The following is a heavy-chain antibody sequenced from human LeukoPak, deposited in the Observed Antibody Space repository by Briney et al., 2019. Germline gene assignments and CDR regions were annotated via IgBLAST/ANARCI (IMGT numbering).Heavy chain of an antibody. CDR2: MYYSGST. J-gene: IGHJ4*02. Sequence: PSETLSPTCTVSGGSFSSYYWSWIRQPPGKGLEWIGYMYYSGSTNYNPSLKSRVTISVDTSKNQFSLKLSSVTAADTAVYYCAGGMTTVTRFDYWGQGTRFTVSS. CDR3: AGGMTTVTRFDY. V-gene: IGHV4-59*01. D-gene: IGHD4-17*01. CDR1: GGSFSSYY.